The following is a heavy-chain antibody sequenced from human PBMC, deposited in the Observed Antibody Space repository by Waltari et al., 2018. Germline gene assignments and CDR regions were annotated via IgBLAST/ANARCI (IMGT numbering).Heavy chain of an antibody. J-gene: IGHJ4*02. D-gene: IGHD6-19*01. CDR3: AKDRVAGPQVYDY. CDR2: IYSGGST. Sequence: GSLRLSCTASGFTFSSYAMSWVRQAPGKGLEWVSVIYSGGSTYYADSVKGRFTISRDNSKNTLYLQMNSLRAEDTAVYYCAKDRVAGPQVYDYWGQGTLVTVSS. CDR1: GFTFSSYA. V-gene: IGHV3-23*03.